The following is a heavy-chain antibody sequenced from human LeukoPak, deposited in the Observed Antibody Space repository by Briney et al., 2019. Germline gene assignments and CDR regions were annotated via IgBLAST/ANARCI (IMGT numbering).Heavy chain of an antibody. Sequence: SETLSLTCTVSGGSSSSGSYYWSWIRQPAGKGLEWIGRIYTSGSTNYNPSLKSRVTISVDTSKNQFSLKLSSVTAADTAVYYCARVADSWGFDYWGQGTLVTVSS. CDR3: ARVADSWGFDY. CDR2: IYTSGST. V-gene: IGHV4-61*02. CDR1: GGSSSSGSYY. J-gene: IGHJ4*02. D-gene: IGHD3-16*01.